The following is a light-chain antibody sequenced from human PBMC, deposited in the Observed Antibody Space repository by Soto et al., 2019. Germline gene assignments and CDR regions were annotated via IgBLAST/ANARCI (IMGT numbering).Light chain of an antibody. CDR3: QQYGNLPFT. CDR1: QVISSW. V-gene: IGKV1-12*01. J-gene: IGKJ3*01. CDR2: KAS. Sequence: DLQMTQSPSSVSASVGDRVTITCRASQVISSWLVWYQQKPGKAPKLLIYKASTLQSGVPSRFSGSASGTDFTLTISSLQPEDIATYYCQQYGNLPFTFGPGTKVDIK.